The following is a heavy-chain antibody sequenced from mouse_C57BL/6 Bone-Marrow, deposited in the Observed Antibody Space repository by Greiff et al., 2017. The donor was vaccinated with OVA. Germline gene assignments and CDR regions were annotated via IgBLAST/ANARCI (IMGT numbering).Heavy chain of an antibody. J-gene: IGHJ1*03. CDR3: ARRWLLPHWYFDV. CDR2: ISSGGSYT. Sequence: EVQVVESGGDLVKPGGSLKLSCAASGFTFSSYGMSWVRQTPDKRLEWVATISSGGSYTYYPDSVKGRFTISSDNAKNTLYLQMSSLKSEDTAMYYCARRWLLPHWYFDVWGTGTTVTVSS. V-gene: IGHV5-6*01. D-gene: IGHD2-3*01. CDR1: GFTFSSYG.